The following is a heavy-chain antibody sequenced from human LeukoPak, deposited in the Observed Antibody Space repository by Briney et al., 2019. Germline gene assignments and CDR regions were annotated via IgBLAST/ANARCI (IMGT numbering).Heavy chain of an antibody. Sequence: GGSLRLSCAASGFTFSSYWMTWVRQALGKGLEWVANIKQDGSEKYYVDSVKGRFTISRDDAKNSLYLQMNSLRAEDTAVYYCARELMVAFDYWGQGTLVTVSS. D-gene: IGHD2-15*01. CDR1: GFTFSSYW. V-gene: IGHV3-7*01. CDR2: IKQDGSEK. CDR3: ARELMVAFDY. J-gene: IGHJ4*02.